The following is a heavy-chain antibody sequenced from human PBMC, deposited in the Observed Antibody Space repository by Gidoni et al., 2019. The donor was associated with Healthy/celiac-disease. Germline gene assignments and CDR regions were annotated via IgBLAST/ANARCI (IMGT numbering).Heavy chain of an antibody. CDR1: GFTFSSYA. D-gene: IGHD2-2*01. Sequence: QVQLVESGGGVVQPGRSLRLSCAASGFTFSSYAMHWVRQAPGKGLEWVAVISYDGSNKYYADSVKGRFTISRDNSKNTLYLQMNSLRAEDTAVYYCARVGTETGYCSSTSCSPAAAAGTGGYWGQGTLVTVSS. V-gene: IGHV3-30-3*01. CDR2: ISYDGSNK. CDR3: ARVGTETGYCSSTSCSPAAAAGTGGY. J-gene: IGHJ4*02.